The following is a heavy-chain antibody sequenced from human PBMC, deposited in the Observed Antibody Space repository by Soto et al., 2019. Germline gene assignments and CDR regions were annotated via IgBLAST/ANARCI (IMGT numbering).Heavy chain of an antibody. J-gene: IGHJ4*02. V-gene: IGHV4-59*01. Sequence: SETLSLTCTVSGGSISSYYWSWIRQPPGKGLEWIGYIYYSGSTNYNPSLKSRVTISVDTSKNQFSLKLSSVTAADTAVYYCAREWDSSGYYFDYWGQGTLVTVSS. CDR3: AREWDSSGYYFDY. CDR1: GGSISSYY. CDR2: IYYSGST. D-gene: IGHD3-22*01.